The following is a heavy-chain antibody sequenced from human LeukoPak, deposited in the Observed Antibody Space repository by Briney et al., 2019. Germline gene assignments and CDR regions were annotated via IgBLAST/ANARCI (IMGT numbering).Heavy chain of an antibody. CDR2: ISNSGST. CDR1: GGSISSSSHY. J-gene: IGHJ6*03. V-gene: IGHV4-39*01. CDR3: ATRKDSGSYFLYYYMDV. Sequence: SSETLSLTCTVSGGSISSSSHYWGWIRQPPGKGLEWIGSISNSGSTYYNPSLKSRVTISVDTSKNQFSLKLSSVTAADTAVYYCATRKDSGSYFLYYYMDVWGKGTTVTISS. D-gene: IGHD1-26*01.